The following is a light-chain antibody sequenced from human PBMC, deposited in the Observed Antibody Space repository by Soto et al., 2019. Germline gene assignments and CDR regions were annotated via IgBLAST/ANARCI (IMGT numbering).Light chain of an antibody. CDR1: QSIXSN. V-gene: IGKV3-15*01. Sequence: TRSAATLSASPGPRANLSCRASQSIXSNLAWYQQEPVQAPRLIIYGXSARAKAVPDRLSGSGSGTDFTRTITRLQSYDCACYFWQQYSDGTSTFGQGTRLEIK. CDR2: GXS. J-gene: IGKJ5*01. CDR3: QQYSDGTST.